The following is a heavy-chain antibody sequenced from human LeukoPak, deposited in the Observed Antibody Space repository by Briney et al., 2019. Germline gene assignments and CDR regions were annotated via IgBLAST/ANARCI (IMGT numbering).Heavy chain of an antibody. V-gene: IGHV3-7*01. CDR1: VFTFRSYR. D-gene: IGHD5-12*01. Sequence: PGGALRLCCAVPVFTFRSYRMSWVRQAPGKGLGWVANIHQGGSVKYYVDSVKGRFTISRDDAKNSRYVQMKSLRDEDTAVYYCARVGYSGWNLEYWGQGTLVTVSS. J-gene: IGHJ4*02. CDR3: ARVGYSGWNLEY. CDR2: IHQGGSVK.